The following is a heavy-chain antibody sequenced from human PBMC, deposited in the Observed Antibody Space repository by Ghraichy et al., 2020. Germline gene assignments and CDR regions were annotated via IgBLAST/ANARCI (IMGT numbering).Heavy chain of an antibody. V-gene: IGHV3-21*01. Sequence: AGSLRLSCATSGFNLGVYTMNWPRWAPNKGLQWVSSISSDSSRIYYTDSVRGRFTISRDNAMNSVFLQMDSLTVEDTAMYYCVRADGSGSFYYWGQGTQVSVSS. CDR1: GFNLGVYT. D-gene: IGHD3-10*01. J-gene: IGHJ4*01. CDR3: VRADGSGSFYY. CDR2: ISSDSSRI.